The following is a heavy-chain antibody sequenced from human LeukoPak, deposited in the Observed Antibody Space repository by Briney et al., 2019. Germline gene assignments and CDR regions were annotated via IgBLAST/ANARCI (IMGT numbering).Heavy chain of an antibody. J-gene: IGHJ3*02. CDR1: GYTFTGYY. CDR3: ARPRSYYYDSSGYEAFDI. D-gene: IGHD3-22*01. V-gene: IGHV1-2*06. Sequence: ASVKVSCKASGYTFTGYYMHWVRQAPGQGLEWMGRINPNSGGTNYAQKFQGRVTITADKSTSTAYMELSSLRSEDTAVYYCARPRSYYYDSSGYEAFDIWGQGTMVTVSS. CDR2: INPNSGGT.